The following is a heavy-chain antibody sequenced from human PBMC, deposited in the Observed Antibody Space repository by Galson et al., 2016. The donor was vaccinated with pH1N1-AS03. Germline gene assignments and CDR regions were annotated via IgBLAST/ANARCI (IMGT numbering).Heavy chain of an antibody. V-gene: IGHV3-13*01. J-gene: IGHJ6*04. CDR3: AVWGYISNTHGMDV. CDR2: IAATGDT. CDR1: GFTLSTYD. Sequence: SLRLSCAASGFTLSTYDMHWVRQATGKGLEWVSIIAATGDTNYGGSVKGRFTISREDAKNSLYLQMNSLRAEDTAVYYCAVWGYISNTHGMDVWGKGTTVTFSS. D-gene: IGHD5-18*01.